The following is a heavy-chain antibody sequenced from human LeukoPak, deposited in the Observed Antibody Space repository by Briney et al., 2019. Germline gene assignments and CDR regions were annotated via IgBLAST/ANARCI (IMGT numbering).Heavy chain of an antibody. CDR2: IDGSGHTT. CDR1: GFTFTSHV. Sequence: GGSLRLSCAASGFTFTSHVMSWVRQTTGKELEWVSAIDGSGHTTYYADSVRGRFIISRDNYKKMLYLQMNSLRAEDTATYYCARESIRSGSLKWFDPWGQGTLVTVSS. D-gene: IGHD3-3*01. V-gene: IGHV3-23*01. CDR3: ARESIRSGSLKWFDP. J-gene: IGHJ5*02.